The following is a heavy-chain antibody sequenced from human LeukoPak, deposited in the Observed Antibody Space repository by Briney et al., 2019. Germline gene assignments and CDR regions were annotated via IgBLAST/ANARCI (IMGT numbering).Heavy chain of an antibody. CDR1: GFTFSTYA. Sequence: GGSLRLSCAASGFTFSTYAMSWVRQAPGKGLEWVPVISGSGGSTYYADSVKGRFTISRDNSKNTLYLQMNSLRAEDTAVYYCAKMGPYCGGDCYSWYFDLWGRGTLVTVSS. V-gene: IGHV3-23*01. CDR3: AKMGPYCGGDCYSWYFDL. D-gene: IGHD2-21*02. J-gene: IGHJ2*01. CDR2: ISGSGGST.